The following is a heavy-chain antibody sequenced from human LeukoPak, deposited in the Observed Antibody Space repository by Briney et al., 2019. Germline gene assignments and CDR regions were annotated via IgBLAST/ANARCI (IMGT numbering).Heavy chain of an antibody. J-gene: IGHJ5*02. V-gene: IGHV3-53*01. CDR3: AGNYGDYVGWFDP. Sequence: GGSLRLSSAASGFTVSSNYMSWVRQAPGKGLEWVSVIYSGGSTYYADSVKGRFTISRDNSKNTLYLQMNSLRAEDTAVYYCAGNYGDYVGWFDPWGQGTLVTVSS. CDR1: GFTVSSNY. D-gene: IGHD4-17*01. CDR2: IYSGGST.